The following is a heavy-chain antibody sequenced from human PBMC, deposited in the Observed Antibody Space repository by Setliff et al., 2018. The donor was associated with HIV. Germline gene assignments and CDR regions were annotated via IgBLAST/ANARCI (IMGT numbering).Heavy chain of an antibody. CDR2: INVNSGGT. Sequence: GASVKVSCKASGYLFTGYYMHWVRQAPGQGLEWMGWINVNSGGTKYAQKFQGRVTMTRDTSISTAYMEVSSLRSDDTAVYYCARGYDGSGHYYVYWGQGTLVTVSS. D-gene: IGHD3-22*01. CDR1: GYLFTGYY. J-gene: IGHJ4*02. V-gene: IGHV1-2*02. CDR3: ARGYDGSGHYYVY.